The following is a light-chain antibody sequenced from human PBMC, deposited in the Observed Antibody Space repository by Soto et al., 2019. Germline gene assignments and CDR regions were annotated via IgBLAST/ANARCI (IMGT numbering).Light chain of an antibody. CDR2: KES. V-gene: IGKV1-5*03. CDR3: QQYNGFPWT. Sequence: DIQMTQSPSTLSASVGDRVTISCRASQSISSWLAWYQQKPGKAPKLFIYKESRLESGVPARFSGSGSGTEFTLTFSSLEVDDFATYYCQQYNGFPWTFGQGTRVEI. CDR1: QSISSW. J-gene: IGKJ1*01.